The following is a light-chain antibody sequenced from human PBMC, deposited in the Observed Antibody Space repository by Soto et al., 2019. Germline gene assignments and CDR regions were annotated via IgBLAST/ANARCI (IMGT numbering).Light chain of an antibody. CDR2: RND. CDR3: AAWDDSLNGPV. V-gene: IGLV1-44*01. Sequence: QSVLTQPPSASGTPGQRVTVSCSGSSSNIGSSSVNWYQQVPGAAPKLLIYRNDQRPSGVPGRFSGSKSGTSASLAISGLQSKDEADYYCAAWDDSLNGPVFGTGTKLTVL. J-gene: IGLJ1*01. CDR1: SSNIGSSS.